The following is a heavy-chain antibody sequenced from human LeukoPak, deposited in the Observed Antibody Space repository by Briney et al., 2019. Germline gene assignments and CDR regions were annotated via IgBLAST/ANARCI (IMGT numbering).Heavy chain of an antibody. CDR1: GFTFDDYG. CDR2: INWNGGST. CDR3: ARDGHLGDLSPALDY. V-gene: IGHV3-20*04. Sequence: GGSLRLSCAASGFTFDDYGMSWVRQAPGKGLEWVSGINWNGGSTGHADSVKGRFTISRDNAKNSVYLQMNSLRAEDTALYYCARDGHLGDLSPALDYWGQGSLVTVSS. J-gene: IGHJ4*02. D-gene: IGHD3-16*02.